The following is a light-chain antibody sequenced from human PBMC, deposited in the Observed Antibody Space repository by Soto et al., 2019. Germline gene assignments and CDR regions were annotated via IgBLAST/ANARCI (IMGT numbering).Light chain of an antibody. J-gene: IGKJ4*01. CDR2: DAS. V-gene: IGKV1-5*01. CDR1: QSISTW. CDR3: QQYYSTPLT. Sequence: DIQMTQSPSTLSASVGDRVTITCRASQSISTWLAWYQQKPGKAPKVLISDASSLESGIPARFSGSGSGTEFTLTISSLQAEDVAVYYCQQYYSTPLTFGGGTKVDIK.